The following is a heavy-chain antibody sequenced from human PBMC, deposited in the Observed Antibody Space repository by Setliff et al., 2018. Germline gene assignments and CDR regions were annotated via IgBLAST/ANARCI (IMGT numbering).Heavy chain of an antibody. J-gene: IGHJ4*02. CDR1: GFAFTTFY. Sequence: ASVKVSCKTSGFAFTTFYIHWVRQAPGQGLEWMMMINPNGDRTTYAQKFQGRVTMTRDTSTSTVYMELSSLRSEDTAVYYCARSTSWFSTNYWGQGTPVTVSS. V-gene: IGHV1-46*03. CDR3: ARSTSWFSTNY. D-gene: IGHD2-2*01. CDR2: INPNGDRT.